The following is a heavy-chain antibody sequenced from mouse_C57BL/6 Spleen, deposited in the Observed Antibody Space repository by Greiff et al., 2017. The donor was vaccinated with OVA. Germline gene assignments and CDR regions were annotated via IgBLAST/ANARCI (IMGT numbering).Heavy chain of an antibody. D-gene: IGHD1-1*01. Sequence: VQLQQSGPGLVAPSQSLSITCTVSGFSLTSYAISWVRQPPGKGLEWLGVIWTGGGTNYNSALKSRLSISKDNSKSQVFLKMNSLQTDDTARYYCARNENYGSSDVGAYWGQGTLVTVSA. CDR1: GFSLTSYA. V-gene: IGHV2-9-1*01. J-gene: IGHJ3*01. CDR2: IWTGGGT. CDR3: ARNENYGSSDVGAY.